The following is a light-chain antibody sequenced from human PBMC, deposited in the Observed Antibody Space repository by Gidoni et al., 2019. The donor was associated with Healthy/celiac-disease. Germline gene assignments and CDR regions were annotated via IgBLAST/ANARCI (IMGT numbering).Light chain of an antibody. Sequence: DIQMTQSPSTLSASVGDRVTITCRASQSISSWLAWYQQNPGKAPKLLIYDASSLESGGPSRFSGSGSGTEFTLTISSLQPDDFATYYCQQYNSYSHTFGPGTNVDIK. CDR3: QQYNSYSHT. V-gene: IGKV1-5*01. CDR1: QSISSW. J-gene: IGKJ3*01. CDR2: DAS.